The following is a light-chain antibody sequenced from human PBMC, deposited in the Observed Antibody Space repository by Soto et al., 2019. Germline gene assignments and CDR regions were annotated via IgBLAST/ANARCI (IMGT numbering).Light chain of an antibody. CDR3: LQHVRYPWT. V-gene: IGKV1-17*03. CDR2: SVS. CDR1: QGIGNY. Sequence: DIQMTQSPSAMSASVGDRVTITCRASQGIGNYLAWFQQKPGKVPERLIYSVSTLVSGVPSRFSGSGSGTEFSLTISSLQPEDLATYYCLQHVRYPWTFGQGTKVEIK. J-gene: IGKJ1*01.